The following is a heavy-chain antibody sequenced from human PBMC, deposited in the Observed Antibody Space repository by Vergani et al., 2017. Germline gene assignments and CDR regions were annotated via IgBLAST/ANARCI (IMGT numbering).Heavy chain of an antibody. Sequence: VQLVESGGGLVKPGGSLRLSCEGSGFTFKNNTMTWVRQAPGKGLEWVSSISSSSAYLHYADSVKGRFTISRDNAKKSLFLQMNSLRAEVTALYYCARERNAYYDFWSGYYTQYYFDYWGQGTLVTVSS. D-gene: IGHD3-3*01. V-gene: IGHV3-21*02. CDR1: GFTFKNNT. J-gene: IGHJ4*02. CDR3: ARERNAYYDFWSGYYTQYYFDY. CDR2: ISSSSAYL.